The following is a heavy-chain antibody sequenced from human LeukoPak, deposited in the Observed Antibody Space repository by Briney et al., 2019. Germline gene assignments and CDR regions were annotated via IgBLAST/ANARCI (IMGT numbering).Heavy chain of an antibody. D-gene: IGHD3-10*02. Sequence: ASVKVSCKASGYTFTGYYMHWLRQAPGQGLEWMGRINPNSGGTNYAQKFQGRGTITRDTSTSTAYMELSRLRSDDTAVYYCARDMSPENSQIDYWGQGTLVTVSS. J-gene: IGHJ4*02. CDR3: ARDMSPENSQIDY. CDR2: INPNSGGT. CDR1: GYTFTGYY. V-gene: IGHV1-2*06.